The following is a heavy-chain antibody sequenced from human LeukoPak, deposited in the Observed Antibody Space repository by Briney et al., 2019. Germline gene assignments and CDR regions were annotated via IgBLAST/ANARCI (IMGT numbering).Heavy chain of an antibody. J-gene: IGHJ4*02. Sequence: SETLSLTCTVSGGSISSYYWSWIRQPPGKGLEWIGYIYYSGSTNYNPSLKSRVTISVDTSKNQFSLKLSSVTAADTAVYYCARTARFAHYEGWGQGTLVTVSS. V-gene: IGHV4-59*08. CDR2: IYYSGST. D-gene: IGHD2-21*02. CDR1: GGSISSYY. CDR3: ARTARFAHYEG.